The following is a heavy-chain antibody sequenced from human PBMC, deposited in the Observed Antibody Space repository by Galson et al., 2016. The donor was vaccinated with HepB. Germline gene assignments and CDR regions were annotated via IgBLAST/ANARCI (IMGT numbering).Heavy chain of an antibody. V-gene: IGHV4-4*02. J-gene: IGHJ4*02. CDR3: ARQHRGGPSDY. Sequence: SETLSLTCAVSGGSISSSDWWSWVRQPPGQGLEWIGQIFHSVRVNYTPSLASRVTISVDTSNDHFSLRLTSVTAADTALYYCARQHRGGPSDYWGQGIRVIVTS. CDR1: GGSISSSDW. D-gene: IGHD5-24*01. CDR2: IFHSVRV.